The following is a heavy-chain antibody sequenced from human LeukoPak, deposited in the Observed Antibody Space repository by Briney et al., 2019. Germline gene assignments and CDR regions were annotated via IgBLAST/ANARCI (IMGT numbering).Heavy chain of an antibody. V-gene: IGHV3-7*01. CDR2: IKQDGSEK. Sequence: GGSLRLSCAASGFTFSIYWMNWVRQAPGKGLEWVANIKQDGSEKYYVDSVKGRFTISRDNAKNSLYLQMNSLRAEDTAVYYCARGGSSSPAGALLWAYYYYYMDVWGKGTTVTVSS. CDR3: ARGGSSSPAGALLWAYYYYYMDV. D-gene: IGHD6-6*01. J-gene: IGHJ6*03. CDR1: GFTFSIYW.